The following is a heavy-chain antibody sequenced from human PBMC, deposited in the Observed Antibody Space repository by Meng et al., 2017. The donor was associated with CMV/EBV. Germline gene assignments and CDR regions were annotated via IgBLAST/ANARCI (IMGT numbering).Heavy chain of an antibody. CDR3: ARDSKYYYDSSGYYYVSWWFDP. CDR2: INCDTGGT. CDR1: GYTLTGYY. J-gene: IGHJ5*02. D-gene: IGHD3-22*01. Sequence: ASVKVSCKASGYTLTGYYMHWVRQAPGQGLEWVGCINCDTGGTKYAQKFQDRVTMTRDTSISAAYMELSRLRSDDTAVYYCARDSKYYYDSSGYYYVSWWFDPWGQGTLVTVSS. V-gene: IGHV1-2*02.